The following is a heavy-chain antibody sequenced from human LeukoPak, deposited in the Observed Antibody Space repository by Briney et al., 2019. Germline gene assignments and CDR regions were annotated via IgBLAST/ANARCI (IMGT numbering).Heavy chain of an antibody. D-gene: IGHD6-13*01. CDR3: ASTVSRNWYDGWFDS. V-gene: IGHV1-2*02. CDR2: ISPNSGGT. Sequence: GASVKVSCKASGDSFTDYYMHWVRQAPGQGLEWMGWISPNSGGTNYAHRFQGRVTMTRDTSITTAYMELSRLRSEDTAVYYCASTVSRNWYDGWFDSWGQGTLVTVSS. J-gene: IGHJ5*01. CDR1: GDSFTDYY.